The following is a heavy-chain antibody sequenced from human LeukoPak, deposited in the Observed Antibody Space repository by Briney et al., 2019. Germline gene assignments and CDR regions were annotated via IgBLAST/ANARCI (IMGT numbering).Heavy chain of an antibody. CDR3: DV. CDR2: VHAGDSDA. CDR1: GFPFTSYW. J-gene: IGHJ2*01. Sequence: GESRKISCQASGFPFTSYWIALVRQMPGKGLEWMGIVHAGDSDARYSPSFQDQVTMSADKSISTAYLQWNSLRASDSAMYYLDVWGRDNLVAVSS. V-gene: IGHV5-51*01.